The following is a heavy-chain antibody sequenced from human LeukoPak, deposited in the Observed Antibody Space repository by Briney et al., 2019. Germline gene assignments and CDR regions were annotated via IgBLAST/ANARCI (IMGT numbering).Heavy chain of an antibody. CDR1: GFTFSSYA. CDR3: ARDRYDSSSMVGDY. Sequence: GGSLRLSCAASGFTFSSYAMHWVRQAPGKGLEWVAVISYDGSNKYYADSVKGRFTISRDNSKNTLYLQMNSMRAEDTAVYYCARDRYDSSSMVGDYWGQGTLVTVSS. V-gene: IGHV3-30*01. CDR2: ISYDGSNK. D-gene: IGHD3-22*01. J-gene: IGHJ4*02.